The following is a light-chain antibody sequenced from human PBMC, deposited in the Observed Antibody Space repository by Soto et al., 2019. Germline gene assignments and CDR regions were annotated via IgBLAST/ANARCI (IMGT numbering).Light chain of an antibody. CDR1: QGISSY. CDR3: QQLTSYPRT. V-gene: IGKV1-9*01. J-gene: IGKJ3*01. Sequence: IQLTQSPSFLSACVGDRVRITCRASQGISSYIAWYQQKPGKAPKLLIYAASTLQSGVPSRFSGSGSGTDFTLTISSLQPEDFATYYCQQLTSYPRTFGPGTKADIK. CDR2: AAS.